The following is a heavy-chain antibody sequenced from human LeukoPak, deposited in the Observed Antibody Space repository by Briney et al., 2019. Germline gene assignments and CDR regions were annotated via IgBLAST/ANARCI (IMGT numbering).Heavy chain of an antibody. Sequence: SETLSLTCTVSGASVNSGDYYWSWIRQPPGKDLEWIGYIYYSGSTYYNPSLKSRVSISVDTSKNQFSLKLSSVTAADTAVYYCARDLRYTVTTLDVWGQGTTVTVSS. CDR2: IYYSGST. V-gene: IGHV4-30-4*01. CDR3: ARDLRYTVTTLDV. D-gene: IGHD4-17*01. CDR1: GASVNSGDYY. J-gene: IGHJ6*02.